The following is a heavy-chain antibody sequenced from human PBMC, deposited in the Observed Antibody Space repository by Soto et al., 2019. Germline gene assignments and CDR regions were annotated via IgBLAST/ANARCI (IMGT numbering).Heavy chain of an antibody. CDR1: GFTFGYYS. CDR2: ISGTGGSK. J-gene: IGHJ4*02. D-gene: IGHD1-1*01. CDR3: ARSLGDRWNESFFQY. Sequence: EVQLLESGGHLVQPGGSLRLSCAASGFTFGYYSMSWVRQSPGKGLDWVAGISGTGGSKYHADSVAGRFAISRDNSKRTLYLQLNNLRTEDTAVYYCARSLGDRWNESFFQYWGQGTLVTVSS. V-gene: IGHV3-23*01.